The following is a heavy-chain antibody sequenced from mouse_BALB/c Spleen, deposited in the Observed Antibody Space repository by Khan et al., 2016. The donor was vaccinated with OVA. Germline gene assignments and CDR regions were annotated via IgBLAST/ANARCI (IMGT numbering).Heavy chain of an antibody. CDR3: ARGGYGTSFAY. V-gene: IGHV1-61*01. Sequence: QVQLQQPGAELVRPGASVKLSCKASGYTFTSFWMNWVTERPGQGLEWMGMIDPSESETTYNQMLKDKATLTVDKSASTAYMQLSSLTSEDSAVYYCARGGYGTSFAYWGQGTLVTVSA. D-gene: IGHD2-10*02. CDR1: GYTFTSFW. CDR2: IDPSESET. J-gene: IGHJ3*01.